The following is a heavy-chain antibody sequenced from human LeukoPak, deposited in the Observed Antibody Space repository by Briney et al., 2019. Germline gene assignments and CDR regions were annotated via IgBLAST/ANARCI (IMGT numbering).Heavy chain of an antibody. V-gene: IGHV1-2*02. CDR2: INPNSGGT. J-gene: IGHJ3*02. CDR1: GYTFTGYY. D-gene: IGHD2-15*01. Sequence: ASVKVSCKASGYTFTGYYMHWVRQAPGQGLEWMGWINPNSGGTNYAQKFQGRVTMTRDTSISTAYMELSRLRSDDTAVYYCARDHGYCSGGSCPDAFDIWGQGTMVTVSS. CDR3: ARDHGYCSGGSCPDAFDI.